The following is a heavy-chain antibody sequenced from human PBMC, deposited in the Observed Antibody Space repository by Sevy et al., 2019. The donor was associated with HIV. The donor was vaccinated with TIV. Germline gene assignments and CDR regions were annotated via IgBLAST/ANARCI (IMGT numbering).Heavy chain of an antibody. Sequence: ASVKVSCKASGCTFSSYAISWVRQAPGQGLEWMGGIIPIFGTANYAQKFQGRVTITADESTSTAYMELSSLRSEDTAVYYCAGRYSGYDTDYYYYGMDVWGQGTTVTVSS. CDR1: GCTFSSYA. CDR2: IIPIFGTA. J-gene: IGHJ6*02. D-gene: IGHD5-12*01. CDR3: AGRYSGYDTDYYYYGMDV. V-gene: IGHV1-69*13.